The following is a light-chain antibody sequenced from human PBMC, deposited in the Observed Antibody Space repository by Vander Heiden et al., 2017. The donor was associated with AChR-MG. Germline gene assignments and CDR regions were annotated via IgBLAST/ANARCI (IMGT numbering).Light chain of an antibody. V-gene: IGKV1-27*01. Sequence: IQMTQSPSSLSASVGDRVTITCRASEGFGNYLAWYQQKPGKVPKLLINAASTLQSGVPSRFSGSDSGTDFTLTISSLQPEDVPTYYCQKENSALWTFGQGTKVEIK. CDR2: AAS. CDR1: EGFGNY. CDR3: QKENSALWT. J-gene: IGKJ1*01.